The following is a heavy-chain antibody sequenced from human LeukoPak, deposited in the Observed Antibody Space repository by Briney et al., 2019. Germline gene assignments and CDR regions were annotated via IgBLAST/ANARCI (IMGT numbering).Heavy chain of an antibody. Sequence: PGGSLRLSCAASGFTFSSYWMSWVRQAPGKGLEWVASIKQDGSEKYYVDSVKGRFTISRDNAKNSLYLQMNSLRAEDTAVYYCAKDLIRSSRLIAAAFNHVGGFDYWGQGTLVTVSS. J-gene: IGHJ4*02. CDR1: GFTFSSYW. CDR2: IKQDGSEK. V-gene: IGHV3-7*03. D-gene: IGHD6-13*01. CDR3: AKDLIRSSRLIAAAFNHVGGFDY.